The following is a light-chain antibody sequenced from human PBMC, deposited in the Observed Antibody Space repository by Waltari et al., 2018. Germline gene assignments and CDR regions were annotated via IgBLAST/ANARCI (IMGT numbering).Light chain of an antibody. Sequence: VVTQSPSVSGAPGQRVTISCSGSGSNIGAGYDVHWYRQLPGKAPTLLIYGVNTRPPGVSDRFSGSQFDTSASLAIAGLQADDEADYYCQSYDTTLSVVFGGGTKLTVL. V-gene: IGLV1-40*01. CDR2: GVN. CDR3: QSYDTTLSVV. CDR1: GSNIGAGYD. J-gene: IGLJ2*01.